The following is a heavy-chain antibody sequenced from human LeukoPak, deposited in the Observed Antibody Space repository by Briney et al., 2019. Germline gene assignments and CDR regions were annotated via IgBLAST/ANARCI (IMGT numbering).Heavy chain of an antibody. CDR3: ARDFGSTTVAPDYFDY. V-gene: IGHV3-48*03. CDR1: GFTFSSSE. J-gene: IGHJ4*02. Sequence: PGGSLRLACAASGFTFSSSEMNWVRHAPRKGLEWVSYITRSGSDKHYADSVKGRFTISRDNAKNSLYLQMNSLRAEDTAVYYCARDFGSTTVAPDYFDYWGQGTLVTVSS. CDR2: ITRSGSDK. D-gene: IGHD4-17*01.